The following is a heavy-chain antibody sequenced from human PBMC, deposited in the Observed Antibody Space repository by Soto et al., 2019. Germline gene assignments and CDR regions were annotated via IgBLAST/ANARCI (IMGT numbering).Heavy chain of an antibody. D-gene: IGHD3-16*01. CDR3: VSWVSAHFDY. J-gene: IGHJ4*02. CDR2: ITSASSTI. Sequence: GGSLRLSCAASGFTFSSYSINWVRQAPGKGLEWFSYITSASSTISYADSVKGRFTVSRDNSRNTLDLQMNSLRAGDTALYYCVSWVSAHFDYWGQGTPVTVSS. V-gene: IGHV3-48*01. CDR1: GFTFSSYS.